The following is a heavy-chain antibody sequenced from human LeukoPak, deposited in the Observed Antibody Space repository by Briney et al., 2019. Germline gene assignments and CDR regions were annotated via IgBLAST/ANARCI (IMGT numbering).Heavy chain of an antibody. CDR2: ISSSSSYV. Sequence: GGSLRLSCAASGFTFSSYTMNWVRQAPGKGLEWVSSISSSSSYVYYADSVKGRLTISRDNAKNSLYLQMNSLRAEDTAVYYCARDPTPRYCSGGSCYTHYGMDVWGQGTTVTVSS. CDR1: GFTFSSYT. V-gene: IGHV3-21*01. D-gene: IGHD2-15*01. CDR3: ARDPTPRYCSGGSCYTHYGMDV. J-gene: IGHJ6*02.